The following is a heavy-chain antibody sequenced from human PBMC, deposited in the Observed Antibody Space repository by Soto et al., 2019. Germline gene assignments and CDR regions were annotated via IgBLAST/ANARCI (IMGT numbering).Heavy chain of an antibody. V-gene: IGHV3-9*01. CDR2: ISWNSGNI. CDR1: GFTFDDYA. J-gene: IGHJ4*02. CDR3: AKDLEWGLMGTERFGY. Sequence: EVQLVESGGGLVQPGRSLRLSCAASGFTFDDYAMHWVRQAPGKGLEWVSGISWNSGNIGYADSVKGQLTIYRDNAKNSSYQQLNSLRAEDTALYYCAKDLEWGLMGTERFGYWGQGTLVTVSS. D-gene: IGHD3-3*01.